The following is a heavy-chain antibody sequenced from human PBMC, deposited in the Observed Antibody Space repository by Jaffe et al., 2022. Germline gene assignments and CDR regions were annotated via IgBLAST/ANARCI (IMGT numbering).Heavy chain of an antibody. D-gene: IGHD2-15*01. CDR1: GGSFSGYY. CDR3: ARGRGRMGCSGGSCKTTRDSYEVPRPWGRLGTVFDY. J-gene: IGHJ4*02. CDR2: INHSGST. Sequence: QVQLQQWGAGLLKPSETLSLTCAVYGGSFSGYYWSWIRQPPGKGLEWIGEINHSGSTNYNPSLKSRVTISVDTSKNQFSLKLSSVTAADTAVYYCARGRGRMGCSGGSCKTTRDSYEVPRPWGRLGTVFDYWGQGTLVTVSS. V-gene: IGHV4-34*01.